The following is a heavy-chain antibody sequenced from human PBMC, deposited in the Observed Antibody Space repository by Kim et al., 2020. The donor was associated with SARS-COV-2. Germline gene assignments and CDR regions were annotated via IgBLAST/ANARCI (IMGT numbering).Heavy chain of an antibody. D-gene: IGHD6-19*01. V-gene: IGHV3-33*01. CDR2: SNK. J-gene: IGHJ4*02. Sequence: SNKYYADSVKGRFTIYRDNSKNTMYLQMNSMRAEDTVVYYCARAIAVALDWGQGTLVTVSS. CDR3: ARAIAVALD.